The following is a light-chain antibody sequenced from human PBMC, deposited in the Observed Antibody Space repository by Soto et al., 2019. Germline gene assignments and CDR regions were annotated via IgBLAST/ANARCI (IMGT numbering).Light chain of an antibody. CDR3: SSYAGSNNRYV. CDR2: EVS. J-gene: IGLJ1*01. Sequence: QSVLTQPPSASGSPGQSVTISCTGTSSDVGGYNYVSWYQQHPGKAPKLMTYEVSKRPSGVPDRFSGSKSGNTASLTVSGLQAEDEADYYCSSYAGSNNRYVFGTGTKVTVL. V-gene: IGLV2-8*01. CDR1: SSDVGGYNY.